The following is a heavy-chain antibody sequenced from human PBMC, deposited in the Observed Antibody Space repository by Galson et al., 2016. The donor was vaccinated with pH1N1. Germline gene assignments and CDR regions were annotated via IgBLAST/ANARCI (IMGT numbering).Heavy chain of an antibody. D-gene: IGHD4-17*01. J-gene: IGHJ3*02. CDR2: IYLGGSLI. Sequence: QSGAEVKKPGESLKISCKGSGYRFPSSWIGWVRQMPGKGLEWMGIIYLGGSLIRYRPSFQGQVTISADKSVNIVYLEWVSLKAPDIAMYYCARQNDYGDYRGDAFDIWGQGTMVTVSS. V-gene: IGHV5-51*01. CDR1: GYRFPSSW. CDR3: ARQNDYGDYRGDAFDI.